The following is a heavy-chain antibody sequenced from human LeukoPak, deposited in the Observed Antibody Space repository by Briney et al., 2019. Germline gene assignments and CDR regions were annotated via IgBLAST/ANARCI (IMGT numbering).Heavy chain of an antibody. J-gene: IGHJ4*02. Sequence: GGSLRLSCAASGFIFSSYGMHWVRQAPGKGLEWVAFIRYDGSKKYYADSVKGRFTISRDNSKNTLYLQMNSLRAEDTAVYYCAKDPAAFGEHFYDYWGQGTLVTVSS. CDR2: IRYDGSKK. V-gene: IGHV3-30*02. CDR1: GFIFSSYG. CDR3: AKDPAAFGEHFYDY. D-gene: IGHD3-10*01.